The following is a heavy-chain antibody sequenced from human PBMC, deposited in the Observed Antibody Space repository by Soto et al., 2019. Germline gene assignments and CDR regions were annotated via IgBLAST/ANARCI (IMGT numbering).Heavy chain of an antibody. CDR3: ANAPAIVLVPAAMGGDY. D-gene: IGHD2-2*01. CDR1: GFTFSSYG. CDR2: ISYDGSNK. Sequence: QVQLVESGGGVVQPGRSLRLSCAASGFTFSSYGMHWVRQAPGKGLEWVAVISYDGSNKYYADSVKGRFTISRDNSKNTLYLQMSSLRSEDTAVYYCANAPAIVLVPAAMGGDYWGQVTLVTVSS. V-gene: IGHV3-30*18. J-gene: IGHJ4*02.